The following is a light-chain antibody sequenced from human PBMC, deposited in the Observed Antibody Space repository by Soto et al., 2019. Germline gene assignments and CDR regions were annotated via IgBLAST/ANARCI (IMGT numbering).Light chain of an antibody. V-gene: IGKV1-5*03. CDR2: KAS. CDR3: MQGLQTPLT. J-gene: IGKJ3*01. CDR1: QSISSW. Sequence: DIQMTQSPSTLSASVGDRVTITCRASQSISSWLAWYQQKPGKAPNLLIYKASTLESGVPSRFSGSGSGTDFTLKISRVEAEDVGVYYCMQGLQTPLTFGPGTKVDI.